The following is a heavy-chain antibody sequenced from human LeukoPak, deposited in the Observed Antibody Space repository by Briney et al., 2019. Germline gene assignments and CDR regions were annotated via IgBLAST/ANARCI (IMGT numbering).Heavy chain of an antibody. CDR1: GFTFSNAW. D-gene: IGHD3-3*01. Sequence: GGSLRLSCAASGFTFSNAWMSWVRQAPGKGLEWVARIKSKTDGGTTDYAAPVKGRFTISRDDSKNTLYLQMNSLRAEDTAVYYCAKSGTIFGVVIDYFDYWGQGTLVTVSS. V-gene: IGHV3-15*01. CDR2: IKSKTDGGTT. J-gene: IGHJ4*02. CDR3: AKSGTIFGVVIDYFDY.